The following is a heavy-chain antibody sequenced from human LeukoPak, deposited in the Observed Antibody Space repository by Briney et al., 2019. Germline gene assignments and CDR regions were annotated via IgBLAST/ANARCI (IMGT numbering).Heavy chain of an antibody. CDR3: ARDSRVLDY. D-gene: IGHD1-1*01. J-gene: IGHJ4*02. CDR1: GGTFSSYA. V-gene: IGHV1-69*04. Sequence: SVRVSCKASGGTFSSYAISWVRQAPGQGLEWMGRIIPILGIANYAQKFQGRVTITADKSTSTAYMELSSLRSEDTAVYYCARDSRVLDYWGQGTLVTVSS. CDR2: IIPILGIA.